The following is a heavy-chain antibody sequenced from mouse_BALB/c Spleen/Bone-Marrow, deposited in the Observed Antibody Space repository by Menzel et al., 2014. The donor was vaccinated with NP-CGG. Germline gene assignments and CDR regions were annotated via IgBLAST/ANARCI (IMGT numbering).Heavy chain of an antibody. D-gene: IGHD2-10*02. J-gene: IGHJ4*01. CDR1: GFTFSSYA. Sequence: EVMLVESGGGLVKPGGSLKLSCAASGFTFSSYAMSWVRQTPEKRLEWVATISGGGSYTYYPDSVKGRFTISRDNAKNTLYLQMSSLRSEDTAMYYCARRGYGNYVGYAMDYWGQGTSVTVSS. V-gene: IGHV5-9-1*01. CDR3: ARRGYGNYVGYAMDY. CDR2: ISGGGSYT.